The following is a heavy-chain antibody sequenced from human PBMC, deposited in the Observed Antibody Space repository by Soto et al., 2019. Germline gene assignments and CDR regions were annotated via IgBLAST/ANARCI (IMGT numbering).Heavy chain of an antibody. Sequence: EVQLVESGGGLVQPGGSLRLSCAASGFTFSSYSMNWVRQAPGKGLEWVSAISGSGGSTYYADSVKGRFTISRDNFKNMLYLQMNSLRAEDTAVYYCANGRFLEWLLPDNWFDPWGQGTLVTVSS. CDR2: ISGSGGST. J-gene: IGHJ5*02. CDR1: GFTFSSYS. D-gene: IGHD3-3*01. CDR3: ANGRFLEWLLPDNWFDP. V-gene: IGHV3-23*04.